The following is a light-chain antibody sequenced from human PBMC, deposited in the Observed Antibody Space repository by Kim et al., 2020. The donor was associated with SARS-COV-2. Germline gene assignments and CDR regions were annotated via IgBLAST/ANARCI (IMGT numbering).Light chain of an antibody. J-gene: IGKJ4*01. CDR3: QQYNDWPALN. Sequence: YPGERATLYCRASRSIDNNLAWYQQRRGQAPRLLIHGASTRVAGVPARFSGSGSGTYFTLTIASLQSEDFAVYYCQQYNDWPALNFGGGTKVDIK. V-gene: IGKV3-15*01. CDR1: RSIDNN. CDR2: GAS.